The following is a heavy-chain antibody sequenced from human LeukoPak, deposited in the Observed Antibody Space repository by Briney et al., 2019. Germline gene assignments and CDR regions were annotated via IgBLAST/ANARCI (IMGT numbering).Heavy chain of an antibody. CDR1: GGTFSRFT. CDR2: ITPIFGTA. CDR3: ARVPDYGGTHHNAFDI. Sequence: SVKVSCKAYGGTFSRFTISWVRQAPGQGFEWMGGITPIFGTANFAQKFQGRVSITADGSTSTAFMELSSLRSEDTAVYYCARVPDYGGTHHNAFDIWGQGTMVTVSS. D-gene: IGHD4-23*01. J-gene: IGHJ3*02. V-gene: IGHV1-69*01.